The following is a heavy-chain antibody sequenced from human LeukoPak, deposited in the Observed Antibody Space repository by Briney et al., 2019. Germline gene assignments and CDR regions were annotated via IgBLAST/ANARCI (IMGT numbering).Heavy chain of an antibody. V-gene: IGHV3-30*18. CDR1: GFTFSSYG. D-gene: IGHD6-19*01. CDR2: ISYDGSNK. Sequence: GRSLRLSCAASGFTFSSYGMHWVRQAPGKGLEWVAVISYDGSNKYYADSVKGRFTISRDNSKNTLYLQMNSLRAEDTAVYYCAKGLAVAGHGAFDIWGQGTMVTVSS. J-gene: IGHJ3*02. CDR3: AKGLAVAGHGAFDI.